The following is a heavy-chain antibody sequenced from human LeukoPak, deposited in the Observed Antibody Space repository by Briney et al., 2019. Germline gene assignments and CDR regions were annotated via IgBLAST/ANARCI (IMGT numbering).Heavy chain of an antibody. Sequence: SETLSLTCTVSGGSFSSYYWSWIRQAPGKGLAWTGYIYYSGSTNYNPSLKSRVTVSVDTSKNQFSLKLSSVTAADTAVYYCARVVAVAGPYYFDYWGQGTLVTVSS. J-gene: IGHJ4*02. CDR3: ARVVAVAGPYYFDY. CDR2: IYYSGST. D-gene: IGHD6-19*01. V-gene: IGHV4-59*01. CDR1: GGSFSSYY.